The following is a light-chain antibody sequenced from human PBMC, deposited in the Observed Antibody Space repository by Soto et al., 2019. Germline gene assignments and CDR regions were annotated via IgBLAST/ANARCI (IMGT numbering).Light chain of an antibody. Sequence: EIVMTQSPATLSVSPGERATLSCRASQSVSSNLAWYQQKPGQAPRLLIYGASTRATGIPARFSGSGSGTEFTLTISSLQSEDVAVYYCQQYNSWPRPFGQGTKVEIK. CDR3: QQYNSWPRP. J-gene: IGKJ1*01. CDR1: QSVSSN. CDR2: GAS. V-gene: IGKV3-15*01.